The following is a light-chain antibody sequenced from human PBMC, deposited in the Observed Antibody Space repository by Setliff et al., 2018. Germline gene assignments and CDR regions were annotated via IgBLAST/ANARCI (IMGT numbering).Light chain of an antibody. CDR3: SPYAGSNGYV. CDR1: SSDIGGYKY. CDR2: EVS. Sequence: QSALAQPPSASGSPGQSVTISCTGTSSDIGGYKYVSWHQQHPGKAPKLMIFEVSKRPSGVPDRFSGSKSGNTASLTVSGLQAEDEADYYCSPYAGSNGYVFGTGTKVTVL. V-gene: IGLV2-8*01. J-gene: IGLJ1*01.